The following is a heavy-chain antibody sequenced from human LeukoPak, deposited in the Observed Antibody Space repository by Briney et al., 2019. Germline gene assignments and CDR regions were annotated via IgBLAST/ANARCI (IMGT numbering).Heavy chain of an antibody. CDR2: ISGRSDDI. CDR3: ARRGYHDYSGFDY. J-gene: IGHJ4*02. D-gene: IGHD1-26*01. Sequence: GGSLRLSCAASGFILSDYYMSWIRQAPGKGLEWVSSISGRSDDIYYADSVKGRFTISRDNSKNSLYLQMKRLRAEDTALYYCARRGYHDYSGFDYWGQGTLVTVSS. V-gene: IGHV3-11*06. CDR1: GFILSDYY.